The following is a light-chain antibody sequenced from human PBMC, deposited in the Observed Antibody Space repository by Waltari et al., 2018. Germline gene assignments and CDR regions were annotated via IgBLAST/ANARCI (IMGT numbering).Light chain of an antibody. Sequence: DIQMTQSPSSLSASVGDRVTITCQASQDISNYLNWSQQKPGQAPKLLIYDASNLETGVPARFSGSGSGTDFTFTISSLQPEDIATYFCQQYDNLPTFGQGTRLEIK. CDR3: QQYDNLPT. J-gene: IGKJ5*01. CDR1: QDISNY. V-gene: IGKV1-33*01. CDR2: DAS.